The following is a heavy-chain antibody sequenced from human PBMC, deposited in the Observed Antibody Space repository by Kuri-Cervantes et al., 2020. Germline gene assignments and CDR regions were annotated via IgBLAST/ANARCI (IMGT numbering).Heavy chain of an antibody. V-gene: IGHV4-59*08. CDR1: GGSISSYY. Sequence: SETLSLTCTVSGGSISSYYWSWIRQPPGKGLEWIGYIYYSVSTYYNPSLKSRVTISVDTSKNQFSLKLSSVTAADTAVYYCARPPIYWGHGTLVTVSS. CDR3: ARPPIY. J-gene: IGHJ4*01. CDR2: IYYSVST.